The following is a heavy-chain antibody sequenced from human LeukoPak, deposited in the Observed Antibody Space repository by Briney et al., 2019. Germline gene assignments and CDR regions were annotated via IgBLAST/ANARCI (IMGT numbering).Heavy chain of an antibody. D-gene: IGHD3-10*01. CDR2: ISYDGTKE. CDR3: ANDRGSYRGDFYYYGLEV. V-gene: IGHV3-30*18. CDR1: GFTFSSYG. J-gene: IGHJ6*02. Sequence: PGGSLRLSCAASGFTFSSYGMHWVRQAPGKGLEWVAVISYDGTKEYYTESVKGRFTISRDNSKNTVYLQMNSLRPEDTAVYYCANDRGSYRGDFYYYGLEVWGQGTTLTVSS.